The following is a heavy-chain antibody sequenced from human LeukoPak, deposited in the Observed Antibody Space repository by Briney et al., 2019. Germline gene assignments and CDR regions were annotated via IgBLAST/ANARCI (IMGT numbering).Heavy chain of an antibody. CDR2: INPNSGGT. CDR1: GYTFTGYY. V-gene: IGHV1-2*06. Sequence: ASVKVSCKASGYTFTGYYMHWVRQAPGQGLEWMGRINPNSGGTNYAQKFQGRLTMTRDTSISTAYMELSRLRSDDTAVYYCARGLCTNGVCSDNWFDPWGQGTLVTVSS. CDR3: ARGLCTNGVCSDNWFDP. J-gene: IGHJ5*02. D-gene: IGHD2-8*01.